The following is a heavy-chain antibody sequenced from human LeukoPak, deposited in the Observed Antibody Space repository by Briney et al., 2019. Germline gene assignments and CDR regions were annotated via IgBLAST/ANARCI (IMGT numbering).Heavy chain of an antibody. Sequence: PGGSLRLSCAASGFTFSSYAMSWVRQAPGKGLEWVSAISGSGGSTYYADSVKGRFTISRDNAKNTLYLQMNSLRAEDTAVYYCARGYYYDSSGYYLYYFDYWGQGTLVTVST. CDR1: GFTFSSYA. CDR2: ISGSGGST. V-gene: IGHV3-23*01. D-gene: IGHD3-22*01. CDR3: ARGYYYDSSGYYLYYFDY. J-gene: IGHJ4*02.